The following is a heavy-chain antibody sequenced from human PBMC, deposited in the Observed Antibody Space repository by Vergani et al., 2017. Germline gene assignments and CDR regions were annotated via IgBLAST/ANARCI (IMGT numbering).Heavy chain of an antibody. CDR2: ISWNSGSI. Sequence: EVQLVESGGGLVQPGRSLRLSCAASGFTVDDYAMHWVRQAPGKGLEWVSGISWNSGSIGYADSVKGRFTISRDNAKNSLYLQMNSLRAEDTAVYYCAKAPLSADYYYYGMDVWGQGTTVTVSS. CDR3: AKAPLSADYYYYGMDV. CDR1: GFTVDDYA. J-gene: IGHJ6*02. V-gene: IGHV3-9*01.